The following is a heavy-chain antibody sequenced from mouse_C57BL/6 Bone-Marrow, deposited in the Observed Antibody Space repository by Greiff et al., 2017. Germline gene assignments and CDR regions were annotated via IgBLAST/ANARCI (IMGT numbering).Heavy chain of an antibody. CDR3: AREMGDYDGFDC. D-gene: IGHD2-4*01. V-gene: IGHV1-50*01. J-gene: IGHJ2*01. CDR2: IDPSVIYT. Sequence: VQLPQPGAELVKPGASVKLSCKASGYTFTSYWMQCVKQRPGQGLEWIGEIDPSVIYTNYNQKFKGKATLTVDTSSSTAYVQLSSLTSEDSAVYYCAREMGDYDGFDCWGKGTTRTVS. CDR1: GYTFTSYW.